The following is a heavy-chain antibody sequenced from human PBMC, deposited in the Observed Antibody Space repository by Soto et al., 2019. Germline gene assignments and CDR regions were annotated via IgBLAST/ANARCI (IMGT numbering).Heavy chain of an antibody. CDR3: AGWGERDANV. J-gene: IGHJ4*02. CDR2: IDPDGRVG. D-gene: IGHD7-27*01. V-gene: IGHV3-7*03. Sequence: EGQLLGSGGGLVQPGGSLRLSCVASGLRFSTYWMNWVRQPPGMGLEWVANIDPDGRVGTYVDSVKGRFTTSRDNAMNSVYLQMNSLRSDDTARYCCAGWGERDANVWGQGILVTVSA. CDR1: GLRFSTYW.